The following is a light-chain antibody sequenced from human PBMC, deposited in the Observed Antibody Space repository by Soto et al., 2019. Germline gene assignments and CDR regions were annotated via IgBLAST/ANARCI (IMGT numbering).Light chain of an antibody. CDR2: DVS. Sequence: QSALTQPASVSGSPGQSSTISCTGTSSDVGGYNYVSWYQQHPGKAPKLMIYDVSNRPSGVSNRFSGSKSGNTASLTISGLQAEDEADYYCSSYTGRSTLSVFGTGTKLTVL. CDR3: SSYTGRSTLSV. CDR1: SSDVGGYNY. J-gene: IGLJ1*01. V-gene: IGLV2-14*01.